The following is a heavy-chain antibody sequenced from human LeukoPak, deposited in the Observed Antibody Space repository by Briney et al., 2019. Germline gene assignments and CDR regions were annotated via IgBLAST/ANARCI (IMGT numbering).Heavy chain of an antibody. CDR2: ISSTGSTI. CDR1: GFTFSSYS. CDR3: ARIRYGSGSYYPDYYYGMDV. D-gene: IGHD3-10*01. Sequence: GGSLRLSCAASGFTFSSYSMNWVRQAPGKGLEWVSYISSTGSTIYYADSMKGRFTISRDNAKNSLYLQMNSLRAEDTAVYYCARIRYGSGSYYPDYYYGMDVWGQGTTVTVSS. J-gene: IGHJ6*02. V-gene: IGHV3-48*04.